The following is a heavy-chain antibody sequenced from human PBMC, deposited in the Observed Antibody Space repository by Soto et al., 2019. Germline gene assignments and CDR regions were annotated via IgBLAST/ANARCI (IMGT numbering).Heavy chain of an antibody. Sequence: GGSLRLSCAASGFTFSSYAMHWVRQAPGKGLEWVAVISYDGSNKYYADSVKGRFTISRDNSKNTLYLQMNSLRAEDTAVYYCARGLYHYDSSGYSQAQEFDYWGQGTLVTVSS. V-gene: IGHV3-30-3*01. D-gene: IGHD3-22*01. CDR3: ARGLYHYDSSGYSQAQEFDY. J-gene: IGHJ4*02. CDR1: GFTFSSYA. CDR2: ISYDGSNK.